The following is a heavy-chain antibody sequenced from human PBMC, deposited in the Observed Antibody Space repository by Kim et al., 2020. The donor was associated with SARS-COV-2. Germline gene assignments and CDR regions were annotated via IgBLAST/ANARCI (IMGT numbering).Heavy chain of an antibody. CDR3: AKGLNYGSGSYAAEYYYGMDG. CDR1: GFTFTNYA. Sequence: GGSLRLSCAASGFTFTNYAMTWVRQAPGKGLEWVSAISGSGGRTYYADSVKGRFTISRDNSKNTLYLQMNSLRAEETAVYYCAKGLNYGSGSYAAEYYYGMDGWGQGTTVTVSS. D-gene: IGHD3-10*01. V-gene: IGHV3-23*01. J-gene: IGHJ6*02. CDR2: ISGSGGRT.